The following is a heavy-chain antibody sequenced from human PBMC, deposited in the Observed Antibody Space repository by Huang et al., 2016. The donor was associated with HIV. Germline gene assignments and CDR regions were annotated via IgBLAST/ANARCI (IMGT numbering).Heavy chain of an antibody. D-gene: IGHD1-7*01. J-gene: IGHJ6*02. CDR2: IKKDESEK. Sequence: VESGGRLVQPGGSIRLSCVGSTFTFGAYWMSWVRQSPGKGLEGVDNIKKDESEKYYVESVKGRFNISRDNAKKVLFLEMNNVRVEDTATYYCATKTAAMDIWGQGTTVTVS. CDR1: TFTFGAYW. CDR3: ATKTAAMDI. V-gene: IGHV3-7*01.